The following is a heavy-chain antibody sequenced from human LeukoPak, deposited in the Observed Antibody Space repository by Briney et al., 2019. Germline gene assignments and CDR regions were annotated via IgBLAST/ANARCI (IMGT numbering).Heavy chain of an antibody. J-gene: IGHJ1*01. Sequence: PSETLSLTCTVSAGSITNYYWSWIRQSPGKGLEWIGYIYYTGSTNYNPSLKSRVSISVDTSKNQFSLKLSSVTAADTAVYYCARVAAGIGFFQHWGQGSLVTVSS. CDR1: AGSITNYY. CDR3: ARVAAGIGFFQH. CDR2: IYYTGST. D-gene: IGHD6-13*01. V-gene: IGHV4-59*08.